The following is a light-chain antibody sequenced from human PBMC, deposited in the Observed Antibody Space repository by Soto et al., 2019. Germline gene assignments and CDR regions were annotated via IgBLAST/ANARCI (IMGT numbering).Light chain of an antibody. CDR1: SSDVGAYNY. CDR2: DVI. CDR3: TSYTSSVTLV. V-gene: IGLV2-14*01. Sequence: QYALTQPASVSGSPGQSITISCTGTSSDVGAYNYVSWYQQHPGKVPKLIIYDVINRPSGVSSRFSGSKSVNTASLTISGLQAEDEADYYCTSYTSSVTLVFGGGTKLTVL. J-gene: IGLJ3*02.